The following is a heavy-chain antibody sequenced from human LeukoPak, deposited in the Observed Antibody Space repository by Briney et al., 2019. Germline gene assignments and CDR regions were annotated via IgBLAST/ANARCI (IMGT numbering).Heavy chain of an antibody. V-gene: IGHV1-2*02. Sequence: ASVKVSCKASGYTFTGYYMHWVRQAPGQGLEWMGWINPNSGGTNYAQKFQGRVTMTRDTSISTAYMELSRLRSDDTAVYYCARESFSGSSHFDHWGQGTQVTVSS. CDR2: INPNSGGT. CDR3: ARESFSGSSHFDH. CDR1: GYTFTGYY. D-gene: IGHD1-26*01. J-gene: IGHJ4*02.